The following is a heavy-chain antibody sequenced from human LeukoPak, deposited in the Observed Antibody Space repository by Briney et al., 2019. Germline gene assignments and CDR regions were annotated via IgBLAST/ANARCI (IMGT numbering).Heavy chain of an antibody. CDR2: IYADGNT. CDR1: GFPVNTNY. Sequence: GGSLRLSCAASGFPVNTNYMTWVRQAPGRGLEWVSFIYADGNTYYADSVKGRFTISRDISKNAVYLQMNSLRAEDTAVYCCARDSYGDANFDSWGQGTLVTVSS. CDR3: ARDSYGDANFDS. V-gene: IGHV3-53*01. J-gene: IGHJ4*02. D-gene: IGHD4-17*01.